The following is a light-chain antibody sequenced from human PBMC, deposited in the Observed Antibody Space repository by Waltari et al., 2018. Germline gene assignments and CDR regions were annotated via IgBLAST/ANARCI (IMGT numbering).Light chain of an antibody. CDR1: GCNIGSKT. Sequence: QSVLTQPPSTSGTPCQRVTISFTGSGCNIGSKTLIWYQQFPGTAPKLLVYINNQRPSWVPDRFSGSKSGTSASLAISGLQSEDEADYYCAAWDDSLNTWVFGGGTKLTVL. J-gene: IGLJ3*02. CDR2: INN. CDR3: AAWDDSLNTWV. V-gene: IGLV1-44*01.